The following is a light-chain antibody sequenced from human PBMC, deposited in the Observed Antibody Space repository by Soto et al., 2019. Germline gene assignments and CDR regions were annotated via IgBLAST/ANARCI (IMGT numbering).Light chain of an antibody. Sequence: EIVLTQSPGTLSLSPGERATLSCRASQSVISSYLAWYQQRPGQAPRLLIYGASSRATGIPDRFSGTGSGTDFTLTISRLEPEDCAVYCCQQSVSSPYTCGQVPKLEIK. CDR2: GAS. CDR1: QSVISSY. CDR3: QQSVSSPYT. V-gene: IGKV3-20*01. J-gene: IGKJ2*01.